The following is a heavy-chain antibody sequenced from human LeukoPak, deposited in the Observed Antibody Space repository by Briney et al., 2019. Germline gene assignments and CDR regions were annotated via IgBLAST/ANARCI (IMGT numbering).Heavy chain of an antibody. D-gene: IGHD3-22*01. V-gene: IGHV4-34*01. J-gene: IGHJ6*03. CDR2: INHSGST. CDR3: ARGLYYYDSSGYYPSIPYYYYYYMDV. CDR1: GGSFSGYY. Sequence: PSETLSLTCTVYGGSFSGYYWSWIRQPPGKGLEWIGEINHSGSTNYNPSLKSRVTISVDTSKNQFYLKLSSVTAADTAVYYCARGLYYYDSSGYYPSIPYYYYYYMDVWGKGTTVTVSS.